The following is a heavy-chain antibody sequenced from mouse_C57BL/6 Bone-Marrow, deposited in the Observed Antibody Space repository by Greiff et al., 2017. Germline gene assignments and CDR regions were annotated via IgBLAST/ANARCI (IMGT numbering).Heavy chain of an antibody. D-gene: IGHD1-1*01. CDR2: ISDGGSYT. CDR1: GFTFSSYA. CDR3: ARDRGYYYGSSSWFAY. V-gene: IGHV5-4*01. J-gene: IGHJ3*01. Sequence: EVMLVESGGGLVKPGGSLKLSCAASGFTFSSYAMSWVRQTPEKRLEWVATISDGGSYTYYPDNVKGRFTISRDNAKNNLYLQMSHLKSEDTAMYYCARDRGYYYGSSSWFAYWGQGTLVTVSA.